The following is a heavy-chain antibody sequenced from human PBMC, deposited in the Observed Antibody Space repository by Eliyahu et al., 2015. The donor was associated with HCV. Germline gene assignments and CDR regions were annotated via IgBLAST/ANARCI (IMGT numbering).Heavy chain of an antibody. CDR1: GGSIGSSNFY. CDR3: ARQGLXGVTYYYYGMDV. J-gene: IGHJ6*02. Sequence: QLHLQESGPGLVRPSETLSLTCTVSGGSIGSSNFYXAWIRXPPGEGRXWIGTIYYSGSTYHXPSLKTPVTMSVDTSKNQXSLNLSSVTAADTAVYYCARQGLXGVTYYYYGMDVWGQGTTVTVSS. D-gene: IGHD3-10*01. V-gene: IGHV4-39*01. CDR2: IYYSGST.